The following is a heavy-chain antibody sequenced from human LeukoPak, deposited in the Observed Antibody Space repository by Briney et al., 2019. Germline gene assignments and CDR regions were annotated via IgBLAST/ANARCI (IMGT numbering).Heavy chain of an antibody. CDR3: ARWSETTGIYWYFDL. Sequence: PAETLSLTCTVSGGSISSYYWSWIRQPPGKGLEGIGYIYYSGSTNYNPSLKSRVTISVDTSKNQSSLQLSSVTAAATAEYYCARWSETTGIYWYFDLWGRGTLVTVSS. J-gene: IGHJ2*01. CDR2: IYYSGST. D-gene: IGHD1-1*01. CDR1: GGSISSYY. V-gene: IGHV4-59*01.